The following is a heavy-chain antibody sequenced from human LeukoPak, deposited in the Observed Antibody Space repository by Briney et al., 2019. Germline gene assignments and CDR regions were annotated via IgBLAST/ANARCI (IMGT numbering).Heavy chain of an antibody. V-gene: IGHV3-53*01. CDR2: IYSGGST. D-gene: IGHD2-8*01. Sequence: PGGSLRLSCTASGFTVTSNYMSWVRQAPGKGLEWVSVIYSGGSTYDADSVKGRFTISRDNSKNTLYLQMNSLRAEDTAVYYCARDVYYDYWGQGTLVTVSS. CDR3: ARDVYYDY. J-gene: IGHJ4*02. CDR1: GFTVTSNY.